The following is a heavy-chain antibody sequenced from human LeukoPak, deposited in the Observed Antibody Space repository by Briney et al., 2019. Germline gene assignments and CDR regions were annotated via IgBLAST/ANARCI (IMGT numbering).Heavy chain of an antibody. D-gene: IGHD3-16*01. V-gene: IGHV4-30-4*01. J-gene: IGHJ3*02. Sequence: SQTLSLTCTVSGGSISSGDYYWSWIRQPPGKGLEWIGYIYYSGSTYYNPSLKSRVTISVDTSRNQFSLKLSSVTAADTAVYYCARAAPVSLWSPGAFDIWGQGTMVTVSS. CDR3: ARAAPVSLWSPGAFDI. CDR2: IYYSGST. CDR1: GGSISSGDYY.